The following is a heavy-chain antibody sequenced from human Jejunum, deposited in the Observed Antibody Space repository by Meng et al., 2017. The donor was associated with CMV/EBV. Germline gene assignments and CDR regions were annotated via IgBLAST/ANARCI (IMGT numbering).Heavy chain of an antibody. V-gene: IGHV1-46*01. CDR1: GYTFTNYY. J-gene: IGHJ4*02. CDR2: INTSVGYT. CDR3: ARASRVLGGFDY. Sequence: QVQWVQFGAEVKKPGASVKVSCKASGYTFTNYYMHWVRQAPGQGLEWMGIINTSVGYTSHAQKFQGRVTMTRDTSTSTVHMEVSSLRSADTAVYYCARASRVLGGFDYWGQGTLVTVSS. D-gene: IGHD3-16*01.